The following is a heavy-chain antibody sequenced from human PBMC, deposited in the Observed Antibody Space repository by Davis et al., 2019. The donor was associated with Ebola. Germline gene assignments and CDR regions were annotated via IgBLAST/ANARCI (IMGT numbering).Heavy chain of an antibody. CDR1: GGSFSGYY. J-gene: IGHJ5*02. V-gene: IGHV4-34*01. CDR3: AREGRSGYSNWFDP. Sequence: MPSETLSLTCAVYGGSFSGYYWSWIRQPPGKGLEWIGEINHSGRTNYNPYLKSRVTITVDTSKNQFSLKMSSVTAADTAVYYCAREGRSGYSNWFDPWGQGTLVTVSS. CDR2: INHSGRT. D-gene: IGHD3-22*01.